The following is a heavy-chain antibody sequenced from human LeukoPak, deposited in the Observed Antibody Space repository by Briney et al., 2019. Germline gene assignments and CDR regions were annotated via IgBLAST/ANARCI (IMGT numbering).Heavy chain of an antibody. Sequence: SESLSLTCTVSGDSISRYYWSWIRQPAGKGLEWIGRIYNGGIITYNPSLKSRVTMSIDTSNNQFSLKLSSVTAADTAVYYCASTRGYTAMDNYWGQGTLVTVSS. J-gene: IGHJ4*02. CDR3: ASTRGYTAMDNY. D-gene: IGHD5-18*01. CDR1: GDSISRYY. CDR2: IYNGGII. V-gene: IGHV4-4*07.